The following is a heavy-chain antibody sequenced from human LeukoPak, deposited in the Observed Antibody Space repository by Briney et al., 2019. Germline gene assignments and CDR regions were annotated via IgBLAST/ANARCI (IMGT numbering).Heavy chain of an antibody. CDR3: ARTDRAVGAFTSTP. CDR1: GYTFTSYG. D-gene: IGHD1-26*01. V-gene: IGHV1-18*01. J-gene: IGHJ5*02. Sequence: ASVKVSCKASGYTFTSYGISWVRQAPGQGLEWMGWISAYNGNTNYAQKLQGRVTMTTDTSTSTAYMELRSLRSDDTAVYYCARTDRAVGAFTSTPWGQGTLVTVSS. CDR2: ISAYNGNT.